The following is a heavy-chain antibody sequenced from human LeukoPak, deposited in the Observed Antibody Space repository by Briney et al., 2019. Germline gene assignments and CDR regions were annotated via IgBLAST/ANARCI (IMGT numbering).Heavy chain of an antibody. V-gene: IGHV3-21*01. D-gene: IGHD3-3*01. Sequence: GGSLRLSCAASGFTFSSYSMNWVRQAPGKGLEWVSSISSSSSYIYYADSVKGRFTISRDNAKNSLYLQINSLRAEDTAVYYCANAPDFWSGYQLEFDPWGQGTLVTVSS. CDR1: GFTFSSYS. CDR2: ISSSSSYI. J-gene: IGHJ5*02. CDR3: ANAPDFWSGYQLEFDP.